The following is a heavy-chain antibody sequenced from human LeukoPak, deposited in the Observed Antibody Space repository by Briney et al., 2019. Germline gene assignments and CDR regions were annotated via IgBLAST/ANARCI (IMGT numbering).Heavy chain of an antibody. CDR3: ATDSGTYDSSGYYLYYMDV. D-gene: IGHD3-22*01. CDR1: GYTFTDYY. CDR2: VDPEDGET. V-gene: IGHV1-69-2*01. Sequence: ASVKVSCKASGYTFTDYYMHWVQQAPGKGLEWTGRVDPEDGETIYAEKFQGRVTITADTSTDTAYMELSSLRSEDTAVYYCATDSGTYDSSGYYLYYMDVWGKGTTVTVSS. J-gene: IGHJ6*03.